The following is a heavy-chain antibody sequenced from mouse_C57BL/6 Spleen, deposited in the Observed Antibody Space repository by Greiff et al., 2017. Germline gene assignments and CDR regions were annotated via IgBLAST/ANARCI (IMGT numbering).Heavy chain of an antibody. Sequence: VQLQQPGAELVKPGASVKLSCKASGYTFTIYWMHWVKQRPGRGLGWIGRIDPNSGGTKYNEKFKSKATLTVDKHSSTAYMQLSSLTSEDSAVYYCARGGYEAMDYWGQGTSVTVSS. J-gene: IGHJ4*01. CDR3: ARGGYEAMDY. V-gene: IGHV1-72*01. CDR2: IDPNSGGT. CDR1: GYTFTIYW.